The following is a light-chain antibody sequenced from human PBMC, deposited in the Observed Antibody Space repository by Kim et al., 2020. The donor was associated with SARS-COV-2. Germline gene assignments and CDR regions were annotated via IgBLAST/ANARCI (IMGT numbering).Light chain of an antibody. Sequence: GQSIPISCTGTSSDVGAYNYVSWYQQHPGKAPKLMIYDVSKRPSGVSARFSGSKSGNTASLTISGLQAEDEADYHCSSYRSSNTYVFGTGTKVTVL. CDR2: DVS. J-gene: IGLJ1*01. CDR1: SSDVGAYNY. V-gene: IGLV2-14*03. CDR3: SSYRSSNTYV.